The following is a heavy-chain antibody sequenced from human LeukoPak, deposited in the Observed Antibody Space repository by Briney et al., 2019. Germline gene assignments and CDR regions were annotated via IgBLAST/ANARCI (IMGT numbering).Heavy chain of an antibody. V-gene: IGHV1-46*02. CDR2: ITSTGTTT. D-gene: IGHD3-16*01. CDR1: GYNLNTYH. J-gene: IGHJ4*02. Sequence: GAPVRVSCKASGYNLNTYHMHWVRQAPGQGLEWMGIITSTGTTTICAQKFQGRVTMTRDTSTSTVYMDLSSLRSDDTAVYYCATEYVRTHYFDWWGQGTLVTVSS. CDR3: ATEYVRTHYFDW.